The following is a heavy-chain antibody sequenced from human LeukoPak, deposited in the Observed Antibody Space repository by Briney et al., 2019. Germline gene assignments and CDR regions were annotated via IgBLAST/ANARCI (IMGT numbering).Heavy chain of an antibody. D-gene: IGHD1-26*01. CDR3: ARRRWELLGGYYYYYYMDV. J-gene: IGHJ6*03. V-gene: IGHV1-18*01. CDR2: ISAYNGNT. Sequence: GASVKVSCKASGYAFTSYGISWVRQAPGQGLEWMGWISAYNGNTNYAQKLQGRVTMTTDTSTSTAYMELRSLRSDDTAVYYCARRRWELLGGYYYYYYMDVRGKGTTVTVSS. CDR1: GYAFTSYG.